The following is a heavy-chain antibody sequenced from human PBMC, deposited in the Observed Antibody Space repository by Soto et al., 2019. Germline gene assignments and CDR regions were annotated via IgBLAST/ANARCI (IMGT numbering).Heavy chain of an antibody. CDR2: IYGDDDK. J-gene: IGHJ4*02. CDR3: AHTTRGYDYFDY. V-gene: IGHV2-5*02. Sequence: QITLKESGPTLVNPTQTLTLTCTFSGFSLSTSIWGVAWIRQPPEKALEWVAVIYGDDDKRYSPSLRSRVTIIKDTSKNQVVLTMTNMDPVDTATYFCAHTTRGYDYFDYWGQGTLVTVSS. D-gene: IGHD5-12*01. CDR1: GFSLSTSIWG.